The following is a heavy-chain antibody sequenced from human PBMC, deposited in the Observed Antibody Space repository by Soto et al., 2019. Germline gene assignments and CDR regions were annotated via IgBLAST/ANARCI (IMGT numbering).Heavy chain of an antibody. J-gene: IGHJ4*02. Sequence: ASVQVSCKVSGYTLTELSMHWVRQAPGKGLEWMGGFDPEDGETIYAQKFQGRVTMTEDTSTDTAYMELSSLRSEDTAVYYCATGGPLGYCSSTSCYGYWGQGTLVTVSS. V-gene: IGHV1-24*01. D-gene: IGHD2-2*01. CDR3: ATGGPLGYCSSTSCYGY. CDR2: FDPEDGET. CDR1: GYTLTELS.